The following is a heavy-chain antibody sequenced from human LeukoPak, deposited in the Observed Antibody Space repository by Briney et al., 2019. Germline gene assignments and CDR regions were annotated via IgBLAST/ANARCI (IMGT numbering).Heavy chain of an antibody. J-gene: IGHJ4*02. CDR3: ARGGVRGVIDY. Sequence: KAGGSLRLSCAASGFTFSNYAMSWVRQAPGKGLEWVSSISSSSSYIYYADSVKGRFTISRDNAKNSLYLQMNSLRAEDTAVYYCARGGVRGVIDYWGQGTLVTVSS. CDR1: GFTFSNYA. D-gene: IGHD3-10*01. CDR2: ISSSSSYI. V-gene: IGHV3-21*01.